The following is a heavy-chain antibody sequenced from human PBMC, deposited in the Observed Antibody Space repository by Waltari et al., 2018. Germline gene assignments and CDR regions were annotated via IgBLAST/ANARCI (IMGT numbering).Heavy chain of an antibody. CDR2: IREDGNEK. J-gene: IGHJ3*02. D-gene: IGHD3-10*01. Sequence: EVQLVESGGGLVEPGGSLRLSCVASGFTFGRSWMSRVRQAPGKGLEWVANIREDGNEKASVDSVKGRFTISRDNTKNSLYLQMNSLRDEDTAVYYCTRDWSIIRGVPCAFDIWGQGTMVIVSS. CDR1: GFTFGRSW. CDR3: TRDWSIIRGVPCAFDI. V-gene: IGHV3-7*03.